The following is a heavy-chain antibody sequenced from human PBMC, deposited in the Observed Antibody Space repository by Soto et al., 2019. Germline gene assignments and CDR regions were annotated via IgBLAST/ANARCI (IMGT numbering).Heavy chain of an antibody. CDR1: GFTFSDYG. CDR3: AKDLNYYASGISPHGRDV. J-gene: IGHJ6*02. Sequence: QVQLVESGGGVVQPGRSLRLSCAASGFTFSDYGMHWVRQAPGKGLEWVAVIWYDGSNRYYADSVNGRFTISRDNSKYTVYLQMNSLRAEDTAVYYCAKDLNYYASGISPHGRDVWGQGTTVIVSS. CDR2: IWYDGSNR. V-gene: IGHV3-33*06. D-gene: IGHD3-10*01.